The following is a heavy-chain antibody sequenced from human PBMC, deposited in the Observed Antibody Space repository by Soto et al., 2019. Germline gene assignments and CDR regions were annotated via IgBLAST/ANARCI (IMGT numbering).Heavy chain of an antibody. CDR3: VKAKYYYDRSGYYPFDY. V-gene: IGHV3-23*01. J-gene: IGHJ4*02. CDR2: ISGSGGST. CDR1: GFTFSSYA. Sequence: GGSLRLSCAASGFTFSSYAMSWVSQAPGKGLEWVSVISGSGGSTYYADSVKGRFTISRDNSKITLYLQMNSLRAEYTAVYYCVKAKYYYDRSGYYPFDYWGQGTLVTVSS. D-gene: IGHD3-22*01.